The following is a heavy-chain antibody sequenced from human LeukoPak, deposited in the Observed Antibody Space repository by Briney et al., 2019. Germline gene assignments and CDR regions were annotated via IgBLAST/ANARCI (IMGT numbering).Heavy chain of an antibody. CDR3: ARGGIAARGLDY. V-gene: IGHV4-39*01. Sequence: WVRQPPGKGLEWIGSVYYSGSTYYNPSLKSRVTISVDTSKNQFSLKLSSVTAADTAVYYCARGGIAARGLDYWGQGTLVTVSS. D-gene: IGHD6-6*01. J-gene: IGHJ4*02. CDR2: VYYSGST.